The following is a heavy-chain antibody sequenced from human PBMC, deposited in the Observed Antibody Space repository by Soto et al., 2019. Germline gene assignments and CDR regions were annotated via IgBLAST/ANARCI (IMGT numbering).Heavy chain of an antibody. D-gene: IGHD2-2*01. V-gene: IGHV1-69*08. CDR3: VRDRCSSPSCARGYWYFDL. Sequence: QVQLVQSGAEVKKPGSPVKVSCKASGGTFSSYSISWVRQAPGQGLEWMGRIIASLGLANYAQKFQGRVTITADKSTSTAYMDLSSLRPEDTAIYYCVRDRCSSPSCARGYWYFDLWGRGTLVSVSS. J-gene: IGHJ2*01. CDR2: IIASLGLA. CDR1: GGTFSSYS.